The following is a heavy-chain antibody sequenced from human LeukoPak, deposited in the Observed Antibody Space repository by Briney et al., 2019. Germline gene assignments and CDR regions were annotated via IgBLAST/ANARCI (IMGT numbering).Heavy chain of an antibody. CDR3: VHGLSGWHTGFDI. V-gene: IGHV4-38-2*02. CDR2: IYHTGSAYRTT. Sequence: SETLSLTCTVSAYSISSGYFWGWIRQAPGMGLEWVGDIYHTGSAYRTTYYNPSLKSRVTTLLDTSTNRFSLQLSSVTAADTAMYFCVHGLSGWHTGFDIWGQGTMVSVSS. J-gene: IGHJ3*02. CDR1: AYSISSGYF. D-gene: IGHD6-19*01.